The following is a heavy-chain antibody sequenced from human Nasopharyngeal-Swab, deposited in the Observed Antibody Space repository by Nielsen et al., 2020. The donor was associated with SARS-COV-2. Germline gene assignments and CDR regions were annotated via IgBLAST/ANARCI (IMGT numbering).Heavy chain of an antibody. CDR3: ARDFGIAARPVPGY. Sequence: SVKVSCNASGYIFPRYSLHWVRQAPGQGLEWMGIINPSGGSTSYAQKFQGRVTMTRDTSTSTVYMELSSLRSEDTAVYYCARDFGIAARPVPGYWGQGTLVTVSS. CDR2: INPSGGST. D-gene: IGHD6-6*01. CDR1: GYIFPRYS. J-gene: IGHJ4*02. V-gene: IGHV1-46*01.